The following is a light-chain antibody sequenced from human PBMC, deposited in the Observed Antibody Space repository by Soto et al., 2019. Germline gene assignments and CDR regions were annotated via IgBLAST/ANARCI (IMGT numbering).Light chain of an antibody. J-gene: IGKJ1*01. Sequence: EIIITQSPATLSVSPGERATVSCRASQSVGTNVAWYQLKPGQTPRLVIYGASARPTDIPARFSGSGSGTELTLTISSLQSDDFAVYYCQQYHNWPPGTFGQGTKV. CDR3: QQYHNWPPGT. CDR2: GAS. CDR1: QSVGTN. V-gene: IGKV3D-15*01.